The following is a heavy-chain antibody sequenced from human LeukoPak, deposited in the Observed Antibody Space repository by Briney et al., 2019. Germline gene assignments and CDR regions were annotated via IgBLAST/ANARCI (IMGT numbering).Heavy chain of an antibody. V-gene: IGHV3-7*01. CDR1: GFTFSNYW. CDR3: ARVVDYGWFDP. CDR2: IKEDGTTI. Sequence: GGSLRVSCTASGFTFSNYWMGWVRQARGKGLEWVANIKEDGTTIYYVDSVKGRFTISRDNAKNSLYLQMNSVRDEDTAVYYCARVVDYGWFDPWGQGTLVAVSS. J-gene: IGHJ5*02. D-gene: IGHD3-16*01.